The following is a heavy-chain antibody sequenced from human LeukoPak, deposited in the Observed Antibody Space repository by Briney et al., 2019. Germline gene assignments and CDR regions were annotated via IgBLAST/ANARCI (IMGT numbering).Heavy chain of an antibody. Sequence: PSETLSLTCTVSGGSISSGSYYWGWIRQPPRNGLEWIGTIYYSGSGGTYYNPSLKSRVTISVDTSKYQFSLKLSSVTAADTAVYYCARGWELLYGLDVWGQGTTVTVSS. CDR2: IYYSGSGGT. V-gene: IGHV4-39*07. J-gene: IGHJ6*02. CDR1: GGSISSGSYY. CDR3: ARGWELLYGLDV. D-gene: IGHD1-26*01.